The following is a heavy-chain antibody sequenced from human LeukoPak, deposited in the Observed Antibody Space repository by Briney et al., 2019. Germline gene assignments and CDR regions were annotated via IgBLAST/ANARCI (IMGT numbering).Heavy chain of an antibody. Sequence: GGSLRLSCAASGFTFSSYSMDWVRQAPGKGLEWVSSISSSTGYIDYADSVKGRFTISRDNAENSLYLQMNSLRAEDTAVYYCASELVLPTTGYDFWSGSPHDAFDIWGQGTMVTVSS. CDR1: GFTFSSYS. V-gene: IGHV3-21*01. CDR2: ISSSTGYI. CDR3: ASELVLPTTGYDFWSGSPHDAFDI. D-gene: IGHD3-3*01. J-gene: IGHJ3*02.